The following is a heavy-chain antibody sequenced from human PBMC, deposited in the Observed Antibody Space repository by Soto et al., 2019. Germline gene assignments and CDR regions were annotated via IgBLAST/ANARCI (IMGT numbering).Heavy chain of an antibody. V-gene: IGHV4-34*01. Sequence: QVQLQQWGAGLLKPSETLSFTCAVYGGSFSGYYWSWIRQPPGKGLEWIGEINHSGSTNYNPSLKSRVTISVDTSKNQFSLKLCSVTAADTAVYYCARTGLTSNGVFWFDPWGQGTLVTVSS. CDR3: ARTGLTSNGVFWFDP. CDR1: GGSFSGYY. J-gene: IGHJ5*02. D-gene: IGHD3-10*01. CDR2: INHSGST.